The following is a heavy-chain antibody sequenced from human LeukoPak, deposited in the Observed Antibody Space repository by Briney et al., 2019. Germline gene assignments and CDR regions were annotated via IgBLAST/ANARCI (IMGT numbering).Heavy chain of an antibody. CDR1: GGSISSGGYY. Sequence: PSETLSLTCTVSGGSISSGGYYWSWIRQHPGKGLEWIGYIYYSGSTYYNPSLKSRVTISVDTSKNQFSVKLRSVTAADTAVYYCAREVATDYYGMDVWGQGTTVTVSS. D-gene: IGHD5-12*01. CDR3: AREVATDYYGMDV. V-gene: IGHV4-31*03. J-gene: IGHJ6*01. CDR2: IYYSGST.